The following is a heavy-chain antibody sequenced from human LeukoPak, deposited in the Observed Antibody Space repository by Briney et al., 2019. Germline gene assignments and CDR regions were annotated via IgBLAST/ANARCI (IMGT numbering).Heavy chain of an antibody. V-gene: IGHV1-69*01. CDR2: IIPIFGTA. CDR3: ARERVGVRDSVAFAI. D-gene: IGHD3-10*01. CDR1: VGTFSSYA. Sequence: SVKVSCMASVGTFSSYAISCVRHAPGQGLECMGGIIPIFGTANYAQKFQGRVTLTADESTSTAYMELSSLRSEDTAVYYCARERVGVRDSVAFAIWGQGTRVTVSS. J-gene: IGHJ3*02.